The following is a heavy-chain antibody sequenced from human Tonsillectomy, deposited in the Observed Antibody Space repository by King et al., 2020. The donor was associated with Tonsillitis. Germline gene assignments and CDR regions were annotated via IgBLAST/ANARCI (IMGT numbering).Heavy chain of an antibody. D-gene: IGHD3-10*01. Sequence: VQLVESGGDLVQPGGSLRLSCAASGFTFSSYAMSWVRQAPGKGLDWVSLIYSGGSTTYYADSVKGRFTISRDNSKNTLYLQMNSLRAEDTAVYYCAKSPHYYGSGTEYIDYWGQGTLVTVSS. J-gene: IGHJ4*02. CDR3: AKSPHYYGSGTEYIDY. CDR2: IYSGGSTT. V-gene: IGHV3-23*03. CDR1: GFTFSSYA.